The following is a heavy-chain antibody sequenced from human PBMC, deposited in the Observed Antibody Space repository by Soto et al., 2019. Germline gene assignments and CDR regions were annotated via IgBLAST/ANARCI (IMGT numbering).Heavy chain of an antibody. Sequence: ETLSLTCTVSGGSITSSYWSWIRRPPGKGLEWIAYIYDTGISGYTPSTSYNPSLKSRVTRSVDTSKSQFSLKLTSVTAADTAVYYCARGEDAFFYYGLDVWGQGITVTVSS. CDR3: ARGEDAFFYYGLDV. CDR1: GGSITSSY. V-gene: IGHV4-59*01. J-gene: IGHJ6*02. CDR2: IYDTGISGYTPST.